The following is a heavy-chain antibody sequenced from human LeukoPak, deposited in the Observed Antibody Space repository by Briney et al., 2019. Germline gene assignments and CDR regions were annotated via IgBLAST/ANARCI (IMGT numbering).Heavy chain of an antibody. CDR2: IYYSGST. Sequence: KPSETLSLTCTVSGGSISSSSYYWGWIRQPPGKGLEWIGYIYYSGSTYYNPSLKSRVTISVDTSKNQFSLKLSSVTAADTAVYYCARAGAQGSGSYSNFDYWGQGTLVTVSS. CDR3: ARAGAQGSGSYSNFDY. CDR1: GGSISSSSYY. D-gene: IGHD3-10*01. V-gene: IGHV4-30-4*08. J-gene: IGHJ4*02.